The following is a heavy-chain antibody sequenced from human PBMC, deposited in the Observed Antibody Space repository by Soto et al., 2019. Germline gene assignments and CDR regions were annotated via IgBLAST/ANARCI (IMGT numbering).Heavy chain of an antibody. CDR2: IIPILGIA. CDR1: GGTFSSYT. V-gene: IGHV1-69*02. CDR3: AGGGVLRGASAFDI. Sequence: ASVKVSCKASGGTFSSYTISWVREAPGQGLEWMGRIIPILGIANYAQKFQGRVTITADKSTSTAYMELSSLRSEDTAVYYCAGGGVLRGASAFDIWGQGTMVTVSS. D-gene: IGHD3-16*01. J-gene: IGHJ3*02.